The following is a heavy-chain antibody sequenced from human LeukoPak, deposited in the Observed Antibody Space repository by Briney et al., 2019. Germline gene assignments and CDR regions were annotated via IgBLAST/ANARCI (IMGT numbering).Heavy chain of an antibody. CDR1: GFIFSSCS. CDR3: ARIRDPYGYAHLDL. CDR2: ISGSSFYI. Sequence: GGSLRLSCAASGFIFSSCSMNWVRQAPGKGLEWVSSISGSSFYINYADSVRGRFTISGDNAENSVYLQMSSLRDEDTAVYYCARIRDPYGYAHLDLWGQGTLVTVST. D-gene: IGHD5-18*01. J-gene: IGHJ4*02. V-gene: IGHV3-21*01.